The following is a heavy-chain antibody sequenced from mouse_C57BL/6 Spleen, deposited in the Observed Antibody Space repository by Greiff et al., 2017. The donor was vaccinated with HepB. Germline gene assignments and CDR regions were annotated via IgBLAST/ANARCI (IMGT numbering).Heavy chain of an antibody. CDR3: ARSLIYYDYGKDY. D-gene: IGHD2-4*01. CDR2: IHPNSGST. V-gene: IGHV1-64*01. Sequence: QVQLQQPGAELVKPGASVKLSCKASGCTFTSYWMHWVKQRPGQGLEWIGMIHPNSGSTNYNEKFKSKATLTVDKSSSTAYMQLSSLTSEDSAVYYCARSLIYYDYGKDYWGQGTTLTVSS. CDR1: GCTFTSYW. J-gene: IGHJ2*01.